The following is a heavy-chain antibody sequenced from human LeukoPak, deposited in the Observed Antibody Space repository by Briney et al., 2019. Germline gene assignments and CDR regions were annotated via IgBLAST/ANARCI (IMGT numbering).Heavy chain of an antibody. CDR2: ISSSGSTI. J-gene: IGHJ3*02. V-gene: IGHV3-48*03. CDR1: GFTFGSYE. CDR3: ARGLGGRNDAFDI. Sequence: GGSLRLSCAASGFTFGSYEMNWVRQAPGKGLEWVSYISSSGSTIYYADSVKGRFTISRDNAKNSLYLQMNSLRAEDTAVYYCARGLGGRNDAFDIWGQGTMVTVSS. D-gene: IGHD3-16*01.